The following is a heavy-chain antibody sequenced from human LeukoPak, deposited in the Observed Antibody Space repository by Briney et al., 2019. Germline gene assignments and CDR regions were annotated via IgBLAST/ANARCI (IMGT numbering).Heavy chain of an antibody. CDR1: GFTFSNAW. D-gene: IGHD5-24*01. CDR3: ARERRDGYIRHPDAFDI. V-gene: IGHV3-15*01. J-gene: IGHJ3*02. Sequence: GGSLRLSCAASGFTFSNAWMSWVRQAPGKGLEWVGRIKSKTDGGTTDYAAPVKGRFTISRDDSKNTLYLQMNSLRAEDTAVYYCARERRDGYIRHPDAFDIWGQGTMVTVSS. CDR2: IKSKTDGGTT.